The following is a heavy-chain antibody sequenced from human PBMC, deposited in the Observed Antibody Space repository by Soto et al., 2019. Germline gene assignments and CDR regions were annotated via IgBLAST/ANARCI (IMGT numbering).Heavy chain of an antibody. CDR2: ISYDGSNK. D-gene: IGHD3-3*01. CDR1: GFTFSTHG. V-gene: IGHV3-30*18. J-gene: IGHJ6*03. Sequence: QVQLVESGGGVVQPGKSLRLSCAASGFTFSTHGMHWVRQAPGKGLEWVAVISYDGSNKYYADSVKGRFTISRDNSKDTLYLQMNSLRAEDTAVYYCAKCGFGVVNNSMDVWGKGNTVTVSS. CDR3: AKCGFGVVNNSMDV.